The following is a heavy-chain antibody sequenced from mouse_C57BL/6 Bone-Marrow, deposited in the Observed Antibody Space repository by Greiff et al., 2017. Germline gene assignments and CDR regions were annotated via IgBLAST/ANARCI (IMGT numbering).Heavy chain of an antibody. CDR3: ARWDDYDPAWFAY. V-gene: IGHV1-81*01. Sequence: VQLQESGAELARPGASVKLSCKASGYTFTSYGISWVKQRTGQGLEWNGEIYPRSGNTYYNEKFKGKATLTADKSSSTAYMELRSLTSEDSAVYFCARWDDYDPAWFAYWGQGTLVTVSA. D-gene: IGHD2-4*01. CDR2: IYPRSGNT. CDR1: GYTFTSYG. J-gene: IGHJ3*01.